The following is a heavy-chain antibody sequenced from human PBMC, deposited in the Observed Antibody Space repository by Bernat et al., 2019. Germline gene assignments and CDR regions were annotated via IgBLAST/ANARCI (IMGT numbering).Heavy chain of an antibody. CDR3: AKEGYSSGWLDAFDI. Sequence: EVQLLESGGGLVQPGGSLRLSCAASGFTFSSYAMTWVRQAPGKGLEWVSGIGASGSSTYYADSMKGRFTISRDNSKNTLYLQMNSLRAEDTSVYYCAKEGYSSGWLDAFDIWGQGTMVTVSS. CDR2: IGASGSST. D-gene: IGHD6-19*01. J-gene: IGHJ3*02. CDR1: GFTFSSYA. V-gene: IGHV3-23*01.